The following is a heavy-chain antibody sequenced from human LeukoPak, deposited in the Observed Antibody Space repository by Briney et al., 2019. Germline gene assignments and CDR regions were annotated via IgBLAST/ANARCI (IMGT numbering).Heavy chain of an antibody. Sequence: PSETLSLTCTVSGGSISSSSYYWGWIRQPPGKGLEWIGSIYYSGSTYYNPSLKSRVTISVDTSKNQFSLKLSSVTAADTAVYYCAGGDMVRGTPTWGMDVWGQGTTVTVSS. CDR3: AGGDMVRGTPTWGMDV. CDR1: GGSISSSSYY. V-gene: IGHV4-39*01. J-gene: IGHJ6*02. CDR2: IYYSGST. D-gene: IGHD3-10*01.